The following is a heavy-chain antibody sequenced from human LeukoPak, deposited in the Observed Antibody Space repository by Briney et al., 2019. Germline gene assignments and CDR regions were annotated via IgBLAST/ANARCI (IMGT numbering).Heavy chain of an antibody. CDR1: GFTFSGYD. CDR3: ANGPLHGGFDI. CDR2: DGSNN. V-gene: IGHV3-30*18. D-gene: IGHD4-23*01. Sequence: GRSLRLSCAASGFTFSGYDIHWVRQAPGKGPEWLAHDGSNNFYADSVRGRFTSSRDISKNTVYLQMNSPRAEDTAVYYCANGPLHGGFDIWGQGTMVTVSS. J-gene: IGHJ3*02.